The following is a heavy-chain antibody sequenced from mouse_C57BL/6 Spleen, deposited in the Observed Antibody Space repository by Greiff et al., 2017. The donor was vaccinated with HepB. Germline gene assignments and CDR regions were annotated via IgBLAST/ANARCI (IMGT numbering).Heavy chain of an antibody. CDR2: IDPSDSYT. V-gene: IGHV1-69*01. CDR3: ARLIYGSEAMDY. D-gene: IGHD1-1*01. J-gene: IGHJ4*01. CDR1: GYTFTSYW. Sequence: VQLQQPGAELVMPGASVKLSCKASGYTFTSYWMHWVKQRPGQGLEWIGEIDPSDSYTNYNQKFKGKSTLTVDKSSSTAYMQLSSLTSEDSAVYYCARLIYGSEAMDYWGQGTSVTVSS.